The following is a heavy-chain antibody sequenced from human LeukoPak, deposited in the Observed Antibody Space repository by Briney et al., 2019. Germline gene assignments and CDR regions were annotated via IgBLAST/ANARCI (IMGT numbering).Heavy chain of an antibody. J-gene: IGHJ4*02. Sequence: ASVKVSCKVSGYTLTELSMHWVQQAPGKGLEWMGGFDPEDGETIYAQKFQGRVTMTEDTSTDTAYMELSSLRSEDTAVYYCATVRITMIVAGFDYWGQGTLVTVSS. V-gene: IGHV1-24*01. CDR3: ATVRITMIVAGFDY. CDR1: GYTLTELS. D-gene: IGHD3-22*01. CDR2: FDPEDGET.